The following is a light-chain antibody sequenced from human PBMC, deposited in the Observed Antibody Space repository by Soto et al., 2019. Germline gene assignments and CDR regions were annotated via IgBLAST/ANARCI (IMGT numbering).Light chain of an antibody. CDR2: GAS. J-gene: IGKJ4*02. Sequence: ELVSTQSPGTLSLSPGDRATLSCRASQSVSSSYLAWYQQKPGQAPRLLIYGASTRATGIPARFRGSGSGTEVTLTISSLQSEDFAVYYCQQYNNWQLTCGGGTKVDIK. CDR1: QSVSSSY. CDR3: QQYNNWQLT. V-gene: IGKV3-15*01.